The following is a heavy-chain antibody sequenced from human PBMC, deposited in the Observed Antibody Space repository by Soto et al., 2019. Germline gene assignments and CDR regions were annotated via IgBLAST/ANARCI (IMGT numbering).Heavy chain of an antibody. CDR3: TTELRAPSCYFDY. CDR2: IKGKAVGGTT. CDR1: GFTFANAW. J-gene: IGHJ4*02. Sequence: PGGSLRLSCAASGFTFANAWMSWARQAPGKGLEWVGRIKGKAVGGTTDYAAPVKGRFSISRDDSKDTLYLQINSLKSEDTAVYYCTTELRAPSCYFDYWGQGTLVTVSS. D-gene: IGHD3-16*01. V-gene: IGHV3-15*01.